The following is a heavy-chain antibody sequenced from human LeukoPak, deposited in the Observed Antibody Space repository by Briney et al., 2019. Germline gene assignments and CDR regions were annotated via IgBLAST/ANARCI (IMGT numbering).Heavy chain of an antibody. D-gene: IGHD2-2*01. CDR2: ISAYNGNT. CDR1: GYTFTSYG. V-gene: IGHV1-18*01. J-gene: IGHJ6*03. Sequence: ASVKVSCKASGYTFTSYGISWVRQAPGQGLEWMGWISAYNGNTNYAQKLQGRVTMTTDTSTSTAYMELRSLRSDDTAVYYCARDSRYCSSTSCYVGAIYYYYYMDVWGKGTTVTISS. CDR3: ARDSRYCSSTSCYVGAIYYYYYMDV.